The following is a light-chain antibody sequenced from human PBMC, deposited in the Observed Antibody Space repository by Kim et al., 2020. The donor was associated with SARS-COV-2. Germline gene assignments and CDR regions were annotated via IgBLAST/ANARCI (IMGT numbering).Light chain of an antibody. CDR1: GGSITSNY. V-gene: IGLV6-57*03. CDR3: QSYDSGVWV. J-gene: IGLJ3*02. CDR2: EDN. Sequence: NFMLTQPHSVSESPGKTVTISCTRTGGSITSNYVQWYQQRPGSAPTTVIYEDNQRPSGVPDRFSGSIDRPSNSVSLTISVLKTEDEADYYCQSYDSGVWVFGGGTQLTVL.